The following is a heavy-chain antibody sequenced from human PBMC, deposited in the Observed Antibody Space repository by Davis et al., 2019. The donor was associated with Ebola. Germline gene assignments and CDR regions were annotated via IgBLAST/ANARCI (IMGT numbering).Heavy chain of an antibody. V-gene: IGHV4-34*01. Sequence: PSETLSLTCAVYGGSFSGYYWSWIRQPPGKGLEWIGEINHSGSTNYNPSLKSRVTISVDTSKNQFSLKLSSVTAADTAVYYCARVSVTMVRGVIRTNWFDPWGQGTLVTVSS. CDR2: INHSGST. CDR3: ARVSVTMVRGVIRTNWFDP. CDR1: GGSFSGYY. J-gene: IGHJ5*02. D-gene: IGHD3-10*01.